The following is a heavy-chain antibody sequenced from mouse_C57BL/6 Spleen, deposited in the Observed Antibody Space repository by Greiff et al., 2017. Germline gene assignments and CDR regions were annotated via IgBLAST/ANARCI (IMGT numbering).Heavy chain of an antibody. CDR1: GYSITSGYY. Sequence: EVQLQQSGPGLVKPSQSLSLTCSVTGYSITSGYYWNWIRQFPGNKLEWMGYISYDGSNNYNPSLKNRISITRDTSKNQFFLKLNSVTTENTATSDVSRIYDYDRAWFAYWGQGTLVTVSA. J-gene: IGHJ3*01. D-gene: IGHD2-4*01. V-gene: IGHV3-6*01. CDR3: SRIYDYDRAWFAY. CDR2: ISYDGSN.